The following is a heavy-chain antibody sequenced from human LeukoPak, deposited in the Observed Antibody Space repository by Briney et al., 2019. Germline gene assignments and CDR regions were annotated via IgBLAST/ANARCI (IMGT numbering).Heavy chain of an antibody. D-gene: IGHD6-19*01. J-gene: IGHJ6*03. CDR2: INPSGGST. V-gene: IGHV1-46*01. CDR3: ARDLQEDSSGWYGGYYYYYYMDV. Sequence: ASVKVSCKASGYTFTSYYMHWVRQAPGQGLGWMGIINPSGGSTSYAQKFQGRVTMTRDMSTSTVYMELSSLRSENTAVYYCARDLQEDSSGWYGGYYYYYYMDVWGKGTTVTVSS. CDR1: GYTFTSYY.